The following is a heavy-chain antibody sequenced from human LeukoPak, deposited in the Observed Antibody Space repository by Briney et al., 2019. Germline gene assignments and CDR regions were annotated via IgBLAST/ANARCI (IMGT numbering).Heavy chain of an antibody. CDR2: ISYDGSNK. Sequence: GRSLRLSCAASGFTFSSYGMHWVRQAPGKGLEWVAVISYDGSNKYYADSVKGRFTISIDNSKNTLYLQMNSLRAEDTAVYYCAKGRLYSSGWYYFDYWGQGTLVTVSS. V-gene: IGHV3-30*18. D-gene: IGHD6-19*01. CDR1: GFTFSSYG. J-gene: IGHJ4*02. CDR3: AKGRLYSSGWYYFDY.